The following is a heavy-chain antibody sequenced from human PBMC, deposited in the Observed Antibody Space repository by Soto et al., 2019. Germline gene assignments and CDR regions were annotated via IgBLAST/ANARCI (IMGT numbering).Heavy chain of an antibody. CDR1: GGSISSGDYY. V-gene: IGHV4-30-4*01. CDR2: IYYSGST. Sequence: QVQLQESGPGLVKPSQTLSLTCTVSGGSISSGDYYWSWIRQPPGKGLEWIGYIYYSGSTYYNPFIEGRVTRSGDTSKNKFSLKLCSVTAADKAVYYCARWETSDKAGPMDVWGQGTTVTVSS. D-gene: IGHD1-26*01. J-gene: IGHJ6*02. CDR3: ARWETSDKAGPMDV.